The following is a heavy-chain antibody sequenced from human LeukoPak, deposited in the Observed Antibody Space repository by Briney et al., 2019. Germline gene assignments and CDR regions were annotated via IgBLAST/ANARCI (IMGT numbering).Heavy chain of an antibody. CDR3: ATRKCLGCQLFYLDY. J-gene: IGHJ4*02. CDR2: INHDGTET. Sequence: QPGGSLRLSCAASGFTFGSSSMSWVRQSPGQGLQWVANINHDGTETYYVGSVKGRFTISRDNAKSSLSLQMDSLRADDSALYYCATRKCLGCQLFYLDYWGQGSLVTVSS. V-gene: IGHV3-7*01. CDR1: GFTFGSSS. D-gene: IGHD3-16*01.